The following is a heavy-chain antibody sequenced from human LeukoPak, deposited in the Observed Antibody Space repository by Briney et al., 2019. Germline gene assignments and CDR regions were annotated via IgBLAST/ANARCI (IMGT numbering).Heavy chain of an antibody. CDR3: AGYNWNDGGFDC. J-gene: IGHJ4*02. CDR2: IDQGGSS. V-gene: IGHV4-34*01. CDR1: GGSISSYY. Sequence: SETLSLTCTVSGGSISSYYWSWIRQPPGKGLEWIGEIDQGGSSNYNPSLKSRMTLSIDTSKNQFSLRLRSLTAADTAVYYCAGYNWNDGGFDCWGQGTLVTVSS. D-gene: IGHD1-1*01.